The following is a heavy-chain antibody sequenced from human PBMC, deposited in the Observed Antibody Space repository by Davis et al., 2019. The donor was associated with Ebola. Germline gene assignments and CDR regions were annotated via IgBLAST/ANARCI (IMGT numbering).Heavy chain of an antibody. CDR3: ARDRSGYSYGIFDY. V-gene: IGHV3-21*01. CDR2: ISSSSSYI. D-gene: IGHD5-18*01. CDR1: GFTFSSYS. Sequence: GESLKISCAASGFTFSSYSMNWVRQAPGKGLEWVSPISSSSSYIYYADSVKGRFTISRDNAKNSLYLQMNSLRAEDTAVYYCARDRSGYSYGIFDYWGQGTLVTVSS. J-gene: IGHJ4*02.